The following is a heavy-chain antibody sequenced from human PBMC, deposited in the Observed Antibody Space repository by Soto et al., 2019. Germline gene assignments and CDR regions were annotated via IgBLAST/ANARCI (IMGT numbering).Heavy chain of an antibody. CDR1: GYTFTSYG. V-gene: IGHV1-18*01. J-gene: IGHJ6*02. Sequence: ASVKVSCKASGYTFTSYGISWVRQAPGQGLEWMGWISAYNGNTNYAQKFQGWVTMTRDTSISTAYMELSRLRSDDAAVYYCAREERQWLPEEDQYYYYGMDVWGQGTTVTVSS. CDR3: AREERQWLPEEDQYYYYGMDV. CDR2: ISAYNGNT. D-gene: IGHD6-19*01.